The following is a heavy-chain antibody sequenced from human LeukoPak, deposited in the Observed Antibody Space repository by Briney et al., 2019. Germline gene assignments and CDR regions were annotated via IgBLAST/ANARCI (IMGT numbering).Heavy chain of an antibody. J-gene: IGHJ5*02. CDR3: AGCSSTSCYNWFDP. V-gene: IGHV4-34*01. D-gene: IGHD2-2*01. Sequence: SETLSLTCAVYGGPFSGYYWSWLRQPPGKGLEWIGEINHSGSTNYNPSLKSRVTISVDTSKNQFSLKLSSVTAADTAVYYCAGCSSTSCYNWFDPWGQGTLVTVSS. CDR1: GGPFSGYY. CDR2: INHSGST.